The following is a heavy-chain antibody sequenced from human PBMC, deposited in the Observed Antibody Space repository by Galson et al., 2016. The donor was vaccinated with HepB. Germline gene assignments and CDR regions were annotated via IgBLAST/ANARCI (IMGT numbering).Heavy chain of an antibody. CDR3: AGFYTGTWAFDY. V-gene: IGHV4-59*13. D-gene: IGHD2-2*02. J-gene: IGHJ4*02. Sequence: SETLSLTCSVSGASITTYYWSWIRQAPGKGLEWIGYNHFRGSANYNPSLGSRVSISVDTSKRQNSLNLTSVTAADTAVYYCAGFYTGTWAFDYWGQGILVTVSS. CDR1: GASITTYY. CDR2: NHFRGSA.